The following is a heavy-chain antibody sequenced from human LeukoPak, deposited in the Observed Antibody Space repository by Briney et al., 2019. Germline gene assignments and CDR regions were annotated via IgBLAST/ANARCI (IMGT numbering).Heavy chain of an antibody. CDR1: GGTFSSYA. V-gene: IGHV1-69*13. D-gene: IGHD3-22*01. CDR3: ARTIHYDSSGYSYYFDY. Sequence: SVKVSCKASGGTFSSYAISWVRQAPGQGLEWMGGIIPIFGTANYAQKFQGRVTITADESTSTAYMELSSLRSEDTAVYYCARTIHYDSSGYSYYFDYWAREPWSPSPQ. J-gene: IGHJ4*02. CDR2: IIPIFGTA.